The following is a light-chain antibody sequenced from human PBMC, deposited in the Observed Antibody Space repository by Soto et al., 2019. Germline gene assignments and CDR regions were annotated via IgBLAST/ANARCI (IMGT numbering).Light chain of an antibody. CDR2: GAS. CDR3: HQYNNCPPLT. CDR1: QSVSGN. Sequence: EIVMTQSPATLSVSPGERATLSCRASQSVSGNLAWYQQKPGQAPRLLIYGASTRATGIPARFSGSGSGTAFSLSTSSLQLADFAVYYCHQYNNCPPLTFGPGTKVDIK. J-gene: IGKJ3*01. V-gene: IGKV3-15*01.